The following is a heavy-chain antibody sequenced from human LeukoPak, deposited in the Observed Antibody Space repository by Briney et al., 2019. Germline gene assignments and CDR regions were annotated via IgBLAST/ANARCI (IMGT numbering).Heavy chain of an antibody. CDR1: GDSISNYY. J-gene: IGHJ4*02. Sequence: PSETLSLTCTVSGDSISNYYWSWIRQPAGKGLEWIGRIYTSGSTNYNPSLKSRVTMSVDTSKNQFSLKLSSVTAADTAVYYCARGGGGYSGYDTFDYWGQGTLVTVSS. V-gene: IGHV4-4*07. CDR3: ARGGGGYSGYDTFDY. D-gene: IGHD5-12*01. CDR2: IYTSGST.